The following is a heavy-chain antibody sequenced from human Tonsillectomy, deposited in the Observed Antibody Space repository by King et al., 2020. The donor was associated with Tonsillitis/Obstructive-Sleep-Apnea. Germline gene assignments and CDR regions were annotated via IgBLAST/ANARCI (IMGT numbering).Heavy chain of an antibody. V-gene: IGHV3-30*04. Sequence: VQLVESGGGVVQPGRSLRLSCAASGFTFSNYAMHWVRQAPGKGLEWVAVISDDGSNQYYADSVKGRFTISRDNSKNTLYLQMKSLRAEDTAVYYFARESTVTTVDYWGQGTLVTVSS. J-gene: IGHJ4*02. CDR3: ARESTVTTVDY. CDR1: GFTFSNYA. D-gene: IGHD4-11*01. CDR2: ISDDGSNQ.